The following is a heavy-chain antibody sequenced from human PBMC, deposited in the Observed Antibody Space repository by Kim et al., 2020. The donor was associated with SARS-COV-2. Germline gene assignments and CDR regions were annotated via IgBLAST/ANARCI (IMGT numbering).Heavy chain of an antibody. J-gene: IGHJ2*01. V-gene: IGHV3-23*01. D-gene: IGHD3-10*01. CDR1: GFTFRNYV. CDR3: RGYGSGTYFGDWYFDL. CDR2: ISDSGGGT. Sequence: WGSLRLSCAASGFTFRNYVMSWVRQAPGKGLEWVSGISDSGGGTNYADSVKGRFSVSRDNSKNTLHLQMDSLRVEDTAVYFCRGYGSGTYFGDWYFDLWGRGTLVTVSS.